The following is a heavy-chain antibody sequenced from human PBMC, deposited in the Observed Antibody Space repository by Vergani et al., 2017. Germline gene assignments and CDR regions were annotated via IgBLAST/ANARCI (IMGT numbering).Heavy chain of an antibody. CDR2: ISWNSGSI. V-gene: IGHV3-9*01. CDR3: AKDIDPGPWTNLYYYGMDV. D-gene: IGHD3/OR15-3a*01. J-gene: IGHJ6*02. CDR1: GFTFDDYA. Sequence: EVQLVESGGGLVQPGRSLRLSCAASGFTFDDYAMHWVRPAPGKGLEWVSGISWNSGSIGYADSLKGRFTISRDNAKNSLYLQMNSLRAEDTALYYCAKDIDPGPWTNLYYYGMDVWGQGTTVTVSS.